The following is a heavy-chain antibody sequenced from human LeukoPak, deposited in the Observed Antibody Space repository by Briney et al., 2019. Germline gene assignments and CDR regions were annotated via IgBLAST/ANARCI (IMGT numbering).Heavy chain of an antibody. CDR1: GFTFSSYA. Sequence: GGSLRLSCAASGFTFSSYAMSWVRQAPGKGLEWVSAISGSGGSTYYADSVKGRFTISRDNSKNTLHLQMNSLRAEDTAVYYCASTGMVRGAYFDYWGQGTLVTVSS. V-gene: IGHV3-23*01. D-gene: IGHD3-10*01. CDR2: ISGSGGST. CDR3: ASTGMVRGAYFDY. J-gene: IGHJ4*02.